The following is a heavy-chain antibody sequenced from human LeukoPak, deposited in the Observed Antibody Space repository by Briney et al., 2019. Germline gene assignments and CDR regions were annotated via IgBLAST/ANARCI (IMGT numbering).Heavy chain of an antibody. J-gene: IGHJ5*02. D-gene: IGHD6-13*01. CDR3: AREVNRAAAGNQGFDP. V-gene: IGHV3-7*01. CDR1: GFTFSSYW. Sequence: GGSLRLSCAASGFTFSSYWMSWVRQAPGKGLEWVANIKQDGSEKYYVDSVKGRFTISRDNAKNSLYLQMNSLRAEDTAVYYCAREVNRAAAGNQGFDPWGQGTLVTVSS. CDR2: IKQDGSEK.